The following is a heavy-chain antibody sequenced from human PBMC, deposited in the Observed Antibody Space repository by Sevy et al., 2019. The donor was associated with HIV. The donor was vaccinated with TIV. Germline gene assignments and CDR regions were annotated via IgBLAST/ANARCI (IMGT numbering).Heavy chain of an antibody. CDR3: ARDRYSLIVVGPPDAFDI. Sequence: GGSLRLSCAASGFTFSDYYMSWIHQAPGKGLEWVSYISRSSSTIYYADSVKGRFTISRDNAKNSLYLQMNSLRAEDTAVYYCARDRYSLIVVGPPDAFDIWGRGTMVTVSS. CDR2: ISRSSSTI. CDR1: GFTFSDYY. J-gene: IGHJ3*02. D-gene: IGHD3-22*01. V-gene: IGHV3-11*01.